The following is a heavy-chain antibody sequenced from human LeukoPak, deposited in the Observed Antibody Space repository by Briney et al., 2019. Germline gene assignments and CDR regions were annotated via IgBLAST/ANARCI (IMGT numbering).Heavy chain of an antibody. V-gene: IGHV3-23*01. CDR2: ISGSGGST. J-gene: IGHJ4*02. CDR1: GGSFSGYY. Sequence: ETLSLTCAVYGGSFSGYYWSWVRQAPGKGLEWVSAISGSGGSTYYADSVKGRFTISRDNSKNTLYLQMNSLRAEDTAVYYCAKAQVKYSSSWYYFDYWGQGTLVTVSS. CDR3: AKAQVKYSSSWYYFDY. D-gene: IGHD6-13*01.